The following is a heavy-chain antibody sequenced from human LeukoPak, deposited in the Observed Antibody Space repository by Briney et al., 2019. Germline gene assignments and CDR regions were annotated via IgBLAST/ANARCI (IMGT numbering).Heavy chain of an antibody. D-gene: IGHD3-10*01. CDR1: GYTFTSYG. V-gene: IGHV1-18*01. Sequence: GASVKVSCKASGYTFTSYGISWVRQAPGQGLEWMGWISAYNGNTNYAQKLQGRVTMTTDTSTSTAYMELRSLRSDDTAVYYCARDDRITMVRGVPGLDAFDIWGQGTMVTVSS. CDR2: ISAYNGNT. J-gene: IGHJ3*02. CDR3: ARDDRITMVRGVPGLDAFDI.